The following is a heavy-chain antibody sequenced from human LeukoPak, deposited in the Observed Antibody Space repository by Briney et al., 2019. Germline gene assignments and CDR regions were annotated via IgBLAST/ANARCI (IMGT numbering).Heavy chain of an antibody. Sequence: ASVKVSCKDSGYTLTELSMHWVRQAPGKGLEWMGGFDPEDGETIYAQKFQGRVTMTEDTSTDTAYMELSSLRSEDTAVYYCATHYYDSSGYYIDYWGQGTLVTVSS. CDR1: GYTLTELS. CDR3: ATHYYDSSGYYIDY. V-gene: IGHV1-24*01. D-gene: IGHD3-22*01. J-gene: IGHJ4*02. CDR2: FDPEDGET.